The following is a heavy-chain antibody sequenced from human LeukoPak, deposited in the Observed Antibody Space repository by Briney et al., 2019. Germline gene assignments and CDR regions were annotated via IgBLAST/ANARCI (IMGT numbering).Heavy chain of an antibody. J-gene: IGHJ4*02. Sequence: SETLSLTCTVSGGSISSHYCSWIRQPAGKGLEWIGRIYTSGSTNYNPSLKSRVTMSVDTSKNQVSLKLSSVTAADTAVYYCATGDGYNSFDYWGQGTLVTVSS. V-gene: IGHV4-4*07. CDR1: GGSISSHY. D-gene: IGHD5-24*01. CDR3: ATGDGYNSFDY. CDR2: IYTSGST.